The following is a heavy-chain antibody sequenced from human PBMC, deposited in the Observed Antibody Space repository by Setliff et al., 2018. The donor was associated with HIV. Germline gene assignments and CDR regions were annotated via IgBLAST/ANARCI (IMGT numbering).Heavy chain of an antibody. V-gene: IGHV4-39*01. J-gene: IGHJ5*02. CDR2: IFFSGST. D-gene: IGHD4-17*01. Sequence: PSETLSLTCGVSGGSMTSGSFYWGWIRQPPGKRLEWIGSIFFSGSTYYNPSLKSRVTISVDTSKNQFSVKLSSVTAADTAIYYCARHRSYGDYDPNWFDPWGRGTLVTVSS. CDR3: ARHRSYGDYDPNWFDP. CDR1: GGSMTSGSFY.